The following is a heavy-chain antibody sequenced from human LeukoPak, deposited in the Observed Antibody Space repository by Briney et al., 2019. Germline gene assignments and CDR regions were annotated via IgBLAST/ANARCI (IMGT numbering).Heavy chain of an antibody. J-gene: IGHJ4*02. D-gene: IGHD3-10*01. V-gene: IGHV3-48*01. Sequence: GGSLRLSCVASGFTFSHYWMSWVRQAPGKGLEWVSYISSSSSTIYYADSVKGRFTISRDNAKNSLYLQMNSLRAEDTAVYYCARDVYEGSRRARRGYFDFWGQGTLVTVSS. CDR1: GFTFSHYW. CDR2: ISSSSSTI. CDR3: ARDVYEGSRRARRGYFDF.